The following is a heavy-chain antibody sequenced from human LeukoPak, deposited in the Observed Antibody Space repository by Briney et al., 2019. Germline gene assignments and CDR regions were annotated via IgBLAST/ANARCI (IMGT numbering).Heavy chain of an antibody. CDR1: GFTFSGSA. J-gene: IGHJ6*04. D-gene: IGHD3-10*02. CDR3: AELGITMTGGV. CDR2: IRSKANSYAT. Sequence: TGGSLRLSCAASGFTFSGSAMHWVRQASGKGLEWVGRIRSKANSYATAYAASVKGRFTISRDDSKNTAYLQMNSLRAEDTAVYYCAELGITMTGGVWGKGTTVTISS. V-gene: IGHV3-73*01.